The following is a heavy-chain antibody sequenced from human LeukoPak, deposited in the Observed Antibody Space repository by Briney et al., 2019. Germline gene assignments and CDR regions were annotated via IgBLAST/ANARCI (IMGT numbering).Heavy chain of an antibody. CDR2: ISAYNGNT. CDR3: AKGRGDGYNFPGALDI. CDR1: GYTFTSYG. Sequence: ASVKVSCKASGYTFTSYGISWVRQAPGQGLEWMGWISAYNGNTNYAQKLQGRVTMTTDTSTSTAYMELRSLRSDDTAVYYCAKGRGDGYNFPGALDIWGQGTRVTVSS. D-gene: IGHD5-24*01. J-gene: IGHJ3*02. V-gene: IGHV1-18*01.